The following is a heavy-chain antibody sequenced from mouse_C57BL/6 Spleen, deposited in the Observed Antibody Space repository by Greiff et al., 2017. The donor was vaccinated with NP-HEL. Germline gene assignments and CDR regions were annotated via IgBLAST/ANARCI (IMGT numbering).Heavy chain of an antibody. J-gene: IGHJ2*01. V-gene: IGHV14-3*01. CDR1: GFNFKNTY. D-gene: IGHD2-2*01. Sequence: VQLKQSVAELVRPGASVKLSCTASGFNFKNTYMHWVKQRPEQGLEWIGRIDPANGNTKYAPKFQGKATLTADTSSNTAYLQLSSLTSEDTAIYYCAREGNDGLYYFDYWGQGTTLTVSS. CDR2: IDPANGNT. CDR3: AREGNDGLYYFDY.